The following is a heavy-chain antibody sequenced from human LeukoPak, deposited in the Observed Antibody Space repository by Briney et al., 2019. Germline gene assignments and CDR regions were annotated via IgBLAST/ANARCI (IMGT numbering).Heavy chain of an antibody. CDR2: ISESGYTI. J-gene: IGHJ4*02. CDR1: GFTFSDYY. Sequence: PGGSLRLSCATSGFTFSDYYMNWIRQAPGKGLERISYISESGYTIYYADSVKGRFTISRDNVKNSLYLQINSLRVEDTAVYYCASELYNSNWYGSPLGYWGQGTLVTVSS. CDR3: ASELYNSNWYGSPLGY. V-gene: IGHV3-11*01. D-gene: IGHD6-13*01.